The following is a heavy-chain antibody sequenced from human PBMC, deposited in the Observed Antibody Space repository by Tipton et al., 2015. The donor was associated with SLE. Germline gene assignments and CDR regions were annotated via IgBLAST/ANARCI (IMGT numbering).Heavy chain of an antibody. J-gene: IGHJ4*02. V-gene: IGHV4-59*11. D-gene: IGHD1-26*01. Sequence: TLSLTCTVSGGSISSHFWTWVRQSPGKEVEWIGYIASNGIANHNPSLRSRATIPVDTSKNQFSLRLTSVTPADTAVYYCARLEVGATTLDYFDYWGQGTLVTVSS. CDR2: IASNGIA. CDR1: GGSISSHF. CDR3: ARLEVGATTLDYFDY.